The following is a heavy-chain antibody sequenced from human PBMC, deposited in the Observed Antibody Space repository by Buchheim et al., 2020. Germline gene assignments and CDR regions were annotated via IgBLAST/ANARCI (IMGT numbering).Heavy chain of an antibody. Sequence: QVQLVQSGAEVKKPGASVKVSCKASGYTFTSYDINWVRQATGQGLEWMGWMNPNIGITGYAQKFQGRVTMTRNTSISTAYMELSSLRSEDTAVYYCAGGGDISGYSYGEDFDDWGQGTL. CDR3: AGGGDISGYSYGEDFDD. V-gene: IGHV1-8*01. J-gene: IGHJ4*02. CDR2: MNPNIGIT. CDR1: GYTFTSYD. D-gene: IGHD5-18*01.